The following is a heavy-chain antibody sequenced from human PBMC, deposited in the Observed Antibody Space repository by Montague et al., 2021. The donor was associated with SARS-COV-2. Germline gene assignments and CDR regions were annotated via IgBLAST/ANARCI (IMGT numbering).Heavy chain of an antibody. V-gene: IGHV4-39*01. D-gene: IGHD3-3*01. CDR2: IYYSGST. Sequence: SETLSLTSTVSGGSISSSSYYWGWIRQPPGKGLEWIGNIYYSGSTYYNPSLKSRVTISVDTSKNQFSLKLSSVTAADTAVYYCARQKMGSVTIFGVVMHDRWFDPRGQGTLVTVSS. CDR3: ARQKMGSVTIFGVVMHDRWFDP. CDR1: GGSISSSSYY. J-gene: IGHJ5*02.